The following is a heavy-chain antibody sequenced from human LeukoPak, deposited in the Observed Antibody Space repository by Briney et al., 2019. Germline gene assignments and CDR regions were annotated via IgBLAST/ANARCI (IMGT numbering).Heavy chain of an antibody. CDR2: IRYDGSNK. Sequence: GGSLRLSCAASGFTFSNYVIHWVRQAPGKGLEWVAFIRYDGSNKYYADSVKGRFTISRDNSKNTLYLQMNSLRAEDAAVYYCAKDRERDYHASGSPRYYMDVWGKGTTVTVSS. CDR3: AKDRERDYHASGSPRYYMDV. CDR1: GFTFSNYV. J-gene: IGHJ6*03. V-gene: IGHV3-30*02. D-gene: IGHD3-10*01.